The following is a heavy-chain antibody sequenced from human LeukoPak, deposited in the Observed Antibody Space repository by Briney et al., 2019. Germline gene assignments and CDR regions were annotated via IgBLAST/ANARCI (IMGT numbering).Heavy chain of an antibody. D-gene: IGHD3-10*01. J-gene: IGHJ4*02. CDR3: ARSWITMVRGVIYY. V-gene: IGHV4-39*07. CDR1: GGSISSSSYY. Sequence: SETLSLTCTVSGGSISSSSYYWGWIRQPPGKGLEWIGSIYYSGSTYYNPSLKSRVTISVDTSKNQFSLKLSSVTAADTAVYYCARSWITMVRGVIYYWGQGTLVTVSS. CDR2: IYYSGST.